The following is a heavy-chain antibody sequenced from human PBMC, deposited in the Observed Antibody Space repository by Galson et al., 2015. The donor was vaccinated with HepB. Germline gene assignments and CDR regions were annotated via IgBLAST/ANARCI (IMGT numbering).Heavy chain of an antibody. CDR2: ISAYNGNT. CDR1: GYTFTSYG. CDR3: AREGHSGYDLYYYYYGMDV. V-gene: IGHV1-18*04. D-gene: IGHD5-12*01. J-gene: IGHJ6*02. Sequence: SVKVSCKASGYTFTSYGISWVRQAPGQGLEWMGWISAYNGNTNYAQKLQGRVTMTTDTSTSTAYMELRSLRSDDTAVYYCAREGHSGYDLYYYYYGMDVWGQGTTVTVSS.